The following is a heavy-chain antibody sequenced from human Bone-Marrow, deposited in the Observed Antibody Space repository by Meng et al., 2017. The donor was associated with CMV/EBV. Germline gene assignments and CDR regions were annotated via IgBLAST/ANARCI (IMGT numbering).Heavy chain of an antibody. Sequence: GGSLRLSCAASGFTFSNAWMSWVRQAPGKGLEWVGRIKSKTDGGTTDYAAPVKGRFTISRDDSKNTLYLQMNSLKTEDTAVYYCTTDPFYYYDSSGYRSTYFDYWGPGTMVTV. CDR1: GFTFSNAW. D-gene: IGHD3-22*01. J-gene: IGHJ4*02. CDR2: IKSKTDGGTT. V-gene: IGHV3-15*01. CDR3: TTDPFYYYDSSGYRSTYFDY.